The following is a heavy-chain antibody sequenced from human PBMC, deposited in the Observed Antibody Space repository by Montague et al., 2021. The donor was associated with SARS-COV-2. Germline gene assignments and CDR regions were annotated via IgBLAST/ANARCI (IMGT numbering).Heavy chain of an antibody. CDR3: ARGADYDYWSEFLWYKWFDP. CDR2: INHSGST. Sequence: SQTLSLTCAVYGGSISGYYWAWIRQTPAKGLEWIGEINHSGSTNYNPSLKSRLTISVDTSKKQFSLKLNSMTAADTAVYYCARGADYDYWSEFLWYKWFDPWGLGTPVTVSS. J-gene: IGHJ5*01. CDR1: GGSISGYY. V-gene: IGHV4-34*01. D-gene: IGHD3-16*01.